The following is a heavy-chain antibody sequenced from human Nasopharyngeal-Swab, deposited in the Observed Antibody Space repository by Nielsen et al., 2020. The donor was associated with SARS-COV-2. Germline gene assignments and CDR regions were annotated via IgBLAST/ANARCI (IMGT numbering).Heavy chain of an antibody. CDR3: ARVRDTAMVKFLDY. J-gene: IGHJ4*02. CDR2: IDPSDSYT. CDR1: GYSFTSYW. D-gene: IGHD5-18*01. V-gene: IGHV5-10-1*01. Sequence: GESLKISCKGSGYSFTSYWISWVRQMPGKGMEWMGRIDPSDSYTNYSPSFQGHVTISADKSISTAYLQWSSLKASDTAMYYCARVRDTAMVKFLDYWGQGTLVTVSS.